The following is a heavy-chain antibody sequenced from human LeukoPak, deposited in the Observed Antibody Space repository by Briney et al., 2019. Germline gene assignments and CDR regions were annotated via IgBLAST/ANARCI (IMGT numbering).Heavy chain of an antibody. D-gene: IGHD3-22*01. CDR2: MNPNSGNT. CDR1: GYTFTSYD. Sequence: ASVKVSCKASGYTFTSYDINWVRQATGQGLEWMGWMNPNSGNTGYAQKFQGRVTMTRNTSISTAYMELSSLRSEDTAVYYCAMEYYYDSSGYYEDAFDIWGQGTMVTVSS. J-gene: IGHJ3*02. CDR3: AMEYYYDSSGYYEDAFDI. V-gene: IGHV1-8*01.